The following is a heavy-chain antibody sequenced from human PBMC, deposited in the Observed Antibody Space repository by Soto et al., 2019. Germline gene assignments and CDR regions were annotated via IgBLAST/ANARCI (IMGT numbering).Heavy chain of an antibody. D-gene: IGHD3-3*01. J-gene: IGHJ4*02. Sequence: QITLNESGPAQVKPRQTLTLTCTFSGFSLTTSGVGVGWIRQSPGKAPEWLARIYWDDDKRYSPSLNSRLTTTKDTSKNQVVLTMADLDPADTATYYCAHRVLRTVFGLVTTTAIYFDFWGQGTPVAVSS. V-gene: IGHV2-5*02. CDR1: GFSLTTSGVG. CDR2: IYWDDDK. CDR3: AHRVLRTVFGLVTTTAIYFDF.